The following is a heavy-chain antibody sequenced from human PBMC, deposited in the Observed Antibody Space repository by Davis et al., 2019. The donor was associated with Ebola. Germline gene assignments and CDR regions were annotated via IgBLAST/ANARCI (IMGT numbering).Heavy chain of an antibody. CDR2: MSYRGGV. J-gene: IGHJ4*02. V-gene: IGHV4-59*08. Sequence: SETLSLTCTVSGDSISNYYWTWIRQPPGKGLEWIAYMSYRGGVNYNPSLKSRVTISVDTSKNQFSLKLSSVTAADTAVYYCARHDLGYYFDYWGQGTLVTVSS. CDR1: GDSISNYY. CDR3: ARHDLGYYFDY.